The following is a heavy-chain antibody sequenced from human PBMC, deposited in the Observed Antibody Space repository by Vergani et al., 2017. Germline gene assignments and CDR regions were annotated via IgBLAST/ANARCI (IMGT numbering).Heavy chain of an antibody. CDR1: GYIFSNFW. Sequence: EVQLVQSGAEVKKPGESLKISCQAFGYIFSNFWIGWVRQRPGRGLEWMGIIYAGDSDVRYSPSFQGQVTMSVDKSLSTAYLQWSSLKASDTATYYCAKTHDFSSLYSSYNWFDPWGQGTQVTVSS. V-gene: IGHV5-51*01. CDR2: IYAGDSDV. J-gene: IGHJ5*02. D-gene: IGHD3-3*01. CDR3: AKTHDFSSLYSSYNWFDP.